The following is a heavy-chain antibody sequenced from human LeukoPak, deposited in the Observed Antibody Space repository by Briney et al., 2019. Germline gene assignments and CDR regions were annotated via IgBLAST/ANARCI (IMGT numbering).Heavy chain of an antibody. J-gene: IGHJ5*02. D-gene: IGHD3-16*02. CDR2: ISAYNGNT. V-gene: IGHV1-18*04. CDR3: AREVGDYVWGSYRHGGVLDP. CDR1: GYTFTSYG. Sequence: ASVKVSFKASGYTFTSYGISWVRQAPGQGLEWMGWISAYNGNTNYAQKLQGRVTMTTDTSTSTAYMELRSLRSDDTAVCYCAREVGDYVWGSYRHGGVLDPWGQGTLVTVSS.